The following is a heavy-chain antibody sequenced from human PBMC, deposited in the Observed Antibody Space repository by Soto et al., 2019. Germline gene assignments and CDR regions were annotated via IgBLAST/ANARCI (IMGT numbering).Heavy chain of an antibody. J-gene: IGHJ4*02. Sequence: KASETLSLTCAVYGGSFSGYYWSWIRQPPGKGLEWIGEINHSGSTNYNPSLKSRVTISVDTSKSQFSLKLSSVTAADTAVYYCARGRRYSYGSSGFDYWGQGTLVTVSS. D-gene: IGHD5-18*01. CDR2: INHSGST. CDR1: GGSFSGYY. V-gene: IGHV4-34*01. CDR3: ARGRRYSYGSSGFDY.